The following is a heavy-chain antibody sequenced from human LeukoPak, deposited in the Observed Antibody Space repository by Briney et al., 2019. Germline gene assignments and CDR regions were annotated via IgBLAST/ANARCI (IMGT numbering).Heavy chain of an antibody. CDR2: IRSKANSYAT. CDR1: GFTFSGSA. D-gene: IGHD6-19*01. CDR3: TRPYSSGNY. Sequence: GGSLRLSCAASGFTFSGSAMHWVRQASGKGLEWVGRIRSKANSYATAYAASVKGRFTISRDDSKNTAYLHMNSLKTEDTAVYYCTRPYSSGNYWGRGTLVTVSS. V-gene: IGHV3-73*01. J-gene: IGHJ4*02.